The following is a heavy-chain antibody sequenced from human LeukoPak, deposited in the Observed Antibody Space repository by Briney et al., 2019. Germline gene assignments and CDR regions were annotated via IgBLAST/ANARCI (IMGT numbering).Heavy chain of an antibody. J-gene: IGHJ4*02. V-gene: IGHV4-39*01. Sequence: SETLSLTCTVSGGSISSSSYYWGWLRQPPGKGLEWIGSIYYSGCTYYNPSLKSRVTISVDTSKNKFSLKLSSVTAADTAVYYCARLVPAAIWGQGTLVTVSS. CDR3: ARLVPAAI. D-gene: IGHD2-2*01. CDR1: GGSISSSSYY. CDR2: IYYSGCT.